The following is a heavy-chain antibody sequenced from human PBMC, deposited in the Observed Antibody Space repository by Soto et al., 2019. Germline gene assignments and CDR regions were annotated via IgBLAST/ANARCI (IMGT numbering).Heavy chain of an antibody. Sequence: EVQLVESGGGLVKPGGSLRLSCAASGFTFSSYSMNWVRQAPGKGLEWVSSISSSSSYIYYADSVKGRFTISRDNAKNSLYLQMNSLRAEDTAVYYCARDPQYSSSWYGSFDAFDIWGQGTMVTVSS. V-gene: IGHV3-21*01. D-gene: IGHD6-13*01. CDR1: GFTFSSYS. CDR3: ARDPQYSSSWYGSFDAFDI. J-gene: IGHJ3*02. CDR2: ISSSSSYI.